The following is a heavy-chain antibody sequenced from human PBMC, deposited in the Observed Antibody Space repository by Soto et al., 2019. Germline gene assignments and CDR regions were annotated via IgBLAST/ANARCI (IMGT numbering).Heavy chain of an antibody. D-gene: IGHD2-2*01. CDR3: ARQVVVVPAAMVYYYYYYMDV. V-gene: IGHV5-51*01. J-gene: IGHJ6*03. Sequence: GESLKISCKGSGYSFTSYWIGWVRQMPGKGLEWMGIIYPGDSDTRYSPSFQGQVTISADKSISTAYLQWSSLKASDTAMYYCARQVVVVPAAMVYYYYYYMDVWGKGTTVTVSS. CDR1: GYSFTSYW. CDR2: IYPGDSDT.